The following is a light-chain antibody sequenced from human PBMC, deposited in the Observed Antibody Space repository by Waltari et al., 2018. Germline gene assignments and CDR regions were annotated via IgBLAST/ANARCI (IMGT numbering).Light chain of an antibody. Sequence: DIQMTQSPSTLSASVGDTVTITCRASQTISYSLTWYQHKPGKAPKLLIDKASSLETGVPSRFSGSGYGTEFTLTISSLQPDDFATYYCQQYNSYSPTFGQGTKLEIK. V-gene: IGKV1-5*03. CDR2: KAS. J-gene: IGKJ2*01. CDR3: QQYNSYSPT. CDR1: QTISYS.